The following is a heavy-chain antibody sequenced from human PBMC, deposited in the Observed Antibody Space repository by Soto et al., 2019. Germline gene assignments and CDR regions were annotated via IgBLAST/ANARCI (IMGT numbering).Heavy chain of an antibody. D-gene: IGHD3-9*01. CDR3: ARDTLDYFDSLRNPWLDY. Sequence: GGSLRLSCAASGFTFSSYSMNWVRQAPGKGLEWVSSISSSSSYIYYADSVKGRFTISRDNAKNSLYLQMNSLRAEDTAVYYCARDTLDYFDSLRNPWLDYWGQGTLVTVSS. V-gene: IGHV3-21*01. CDR1: GFTFSSYS. CDR2: ISSSSSYI. J-gene: IGHJ4*02.